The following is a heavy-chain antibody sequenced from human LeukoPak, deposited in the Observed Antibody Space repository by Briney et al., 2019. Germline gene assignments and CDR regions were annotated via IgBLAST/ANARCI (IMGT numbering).Heavy chain of an antibody. D-gene: IGHD2-15*01. V-gene: IGHV4-59*01. Sequence: SETLSLTCTVSGGSISSYYWSWIRQPPGKGLEWIGYIYYSGSTNYNPSLKSRVAISVDTSKNQFSLKLSSVTAADTAVYYCAREVVVAATDWFDPWGQGTLVTVSS. J-gene: IGHJ5*02. CDR1: GGSISSYY. CDR3: AREVVVAATDWFDP. CDR2: IYYSGST.